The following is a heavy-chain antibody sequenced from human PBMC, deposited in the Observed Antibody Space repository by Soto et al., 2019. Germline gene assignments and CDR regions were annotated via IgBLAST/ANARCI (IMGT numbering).Heavy chain of an antibody. CDR2: IYSTGTT. Sequence: GGSLRLSCAASGFTVTTNYMSWVRQAPGKGLEWVSLIYSTGTTYYADSVKGRFTISRDNSKNTLYLQMNSLRAEDTAVYYCAKGVPSKKLELPGGYFDYWGQGTLVTVSS. CDR1: GFTVTTNY. V-gene: IGHV3-66*01. D-gene: IGHD1-7*01. CDR3: AKGVPSKKLELPGGYFDY. J-gene: IGHJ4*02.